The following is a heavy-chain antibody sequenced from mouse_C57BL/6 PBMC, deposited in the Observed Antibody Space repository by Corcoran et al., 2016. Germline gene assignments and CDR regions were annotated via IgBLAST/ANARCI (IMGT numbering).Heavy chain of an antibody. V-gene: IGHV9-3*01. Sequence: QIQLVQSGPELKKPGETVKISCKASGYTFTTYGMSWVKQAPGKGLKWMGWINTYSGVPTYADDFKGRFAFSLETSASTAYLQINNLKNEDTATYFCARSQRVFAYWGQGTLVTVSA. CDR2: INTYSGVP. J-gene: IGHJ3*01. CDR3: ARSQRVFAY. CDR1: GYTFTTYG.